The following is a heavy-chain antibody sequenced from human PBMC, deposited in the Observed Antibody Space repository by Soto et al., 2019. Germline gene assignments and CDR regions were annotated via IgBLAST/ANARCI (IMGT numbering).Heavy chain of an antibody. D-gene: IGHD3-22*01. CDR3: AHRYYYASSGYSPFDY. V-gene: IGHV2-5*02. CDR1: GFSLSTSGVG. CDR2: IYWDDDK. J-gene: IGHJ4*02. Sequence: QITLKESGPPLVKPTQTLTLTCTFSGFSLSTSGVGVGWIRQPPGKALEWLALIYWDDDKRYSPSLKSRLTITKATSKNQVVLTMTNMDPVDTATYYCAHRYYYASSGYSPFDYWGQGTLVTVSS.